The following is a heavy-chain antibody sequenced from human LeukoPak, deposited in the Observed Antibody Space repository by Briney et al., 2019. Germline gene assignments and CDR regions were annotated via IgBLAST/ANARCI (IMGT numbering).Heavy chain of an antibody. CDR2: INSNTGGT. Sequence: GASVKVSCKASGDIFTGSFIHWVRQAPGQGLEWMGWINSNTGGTKFAQKFQGRVTTTRDTSINTAYMELSSLRSDDTAVYYCARADPVAYWGQGTQVTVSS. V-gene: IGHV1-2*02. CDR1: GDIFTGSF. J-gene: IGHJ4*02. CDR3: ARADPVAY.